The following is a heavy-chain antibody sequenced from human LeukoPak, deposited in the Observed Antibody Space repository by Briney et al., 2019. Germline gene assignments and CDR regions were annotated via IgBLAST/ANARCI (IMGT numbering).Heavy chain of an antibody. D-gene: IGHD6-19*01. CDR2: IYYSGST. CDR1: GGSISSGDYY. V-gene: IGHV4-30-4*01. J-gene: IGHJ5*02. Sequence: SQTLSLTCTVSGGSISSGDYYWSWIRQPPGKGLEWIGYIYYSGSTYYNPSLKSRVTMSVDTSKNQFSLKLSSVTAADTAVYYCAREVSSGPNWFDPWGQGTLVTVSS. CDR3: AREVSSGPNWFDP.